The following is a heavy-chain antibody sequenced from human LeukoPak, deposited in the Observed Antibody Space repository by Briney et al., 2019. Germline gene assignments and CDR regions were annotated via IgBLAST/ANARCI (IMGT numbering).Heavy chain of an antibody. Sequence: GGSLRLSCAASGFTFSSYAMSWVSQAPGKGLEWVSAISGSGGSTYYADSVKGRFTISRDNSKNTLYLQMNSLRAEDTAVYYCARASSSGWHSDYWGKGTLVTVSS. CDR1: GFTFSSYA. CDR3: ARASSSGWHSDY. CDR2: ISGSGGST. V-gene: IGHV3-23*01. D-gene: IGHD6-19*01. J-gene: IGHJ4*02.